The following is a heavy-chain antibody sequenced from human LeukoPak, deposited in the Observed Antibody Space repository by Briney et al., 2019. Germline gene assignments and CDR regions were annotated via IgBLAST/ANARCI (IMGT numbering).Heavy chain of an antibody. Sequence: ASVKVSCKASGYTFTSYDFNWVRQATGQRPEWMGWMSPNSGDTGYAQKFQDRITMTRNTSISTAYMELSSLRSDDTAVYYCARGPPNWGYDYWGPGTLVTVSS. CDR3: ARGPPNWGYDY. D-gene: IGHD7-27*01. V-gene: IGHV1-8*01. CDR1: GYTFTSYD. J-gene: IGHJ4*02. CDR2: MSPNSGDT.